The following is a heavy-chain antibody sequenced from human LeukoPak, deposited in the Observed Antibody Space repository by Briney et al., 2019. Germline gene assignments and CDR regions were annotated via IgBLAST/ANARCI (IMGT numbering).Heavy chain of an antibody. CDR1: GFTFSHYG. D-gene: IGHD6-6*01. CDR2: ISSSGSYI. CDR3: ARDLEYSSSSLDY. V-gene: IGHV3-21*01. J-gene: IGHJ4*02. Sequence: GGSLRLSCAASGFTFSHYGMNWVRQAPGRGLEWVSSISSSGSYIHYADSVKGRFTISRDNAQTSLYLQMNSLRADDTAVYYCARDLEYSSSSLDYWGQGTLVTVSS.